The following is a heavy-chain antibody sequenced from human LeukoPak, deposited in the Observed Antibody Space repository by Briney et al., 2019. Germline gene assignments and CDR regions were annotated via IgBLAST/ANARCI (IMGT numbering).Heavy chain of an antibody. V-gene: IGHV1-2*02. CDR2: INPNSGGT. D-gene: IGHD5-18*01. CDR3: ARGGGGYSYDTYWYFDL. J-gene: IGHJ2*01. CDR1: GYTFTGYY. Sequence: ASVKVSCKASGYTFTGYYMHWVRQAPGQGLEWMGWINPNSGGTNYAQKFQGRVTMTRDTSISTAYMELSRLRSDDTAVYYCARGGGGYSYDTYWYFDLWGRGTLVTVSS.